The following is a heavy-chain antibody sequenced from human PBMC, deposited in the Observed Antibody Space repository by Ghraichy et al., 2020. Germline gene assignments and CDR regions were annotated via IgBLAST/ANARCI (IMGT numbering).Heavy chain of an antibody. D-gene: IGHD2-2*01. CDR3: ARIDVVVPATVIGWLDS. Sequence: SVKVSCKASGGTFSSYAISWVRQAPGQGLEWLGGIIPIFGTANYAQKFQGRVTITADKSTSTAYMELSSLRSEDTAVYYCARIDVVVPATVIGWLDSWGQGTLVTVSS. CDR1: GGTFSSYA. CDR2: IIPIFGTA. V-gene: IGHV1-69*06. J-gene: IGHJ5*01.